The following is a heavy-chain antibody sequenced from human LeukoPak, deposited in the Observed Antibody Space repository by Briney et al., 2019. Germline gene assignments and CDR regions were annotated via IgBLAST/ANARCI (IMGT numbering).Heavy chain of an antibody. CDR3: AKVGDPATIFGVVIMDDAFDI. J-gene: IGHJ3*02. D-gene: IGHD3-3*01. CDR1: GFTFSSYG. CDR2: IRYDGSNK. Sequence: GGSLRLSCAASGFTFSSYGMHWVRQAPGKGLEWVAFIRYDGSNKYYADSVKGRFTISRDNSKNTLYLQMNSLRAEDTAVYYCAKVGDPATIFGVVIMDDAFDIWGQGTMVTVSS. V-gene: IGHV3-30*02.